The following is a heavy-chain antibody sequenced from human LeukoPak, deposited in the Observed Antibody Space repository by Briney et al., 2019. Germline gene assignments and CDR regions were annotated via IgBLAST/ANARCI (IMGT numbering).Heavy chain of an antibody. J-gene: IGHJ3*02. CDR3: ARPTASYDTLDI. D-gene: IGHD1-26*01. CDR2: ISTSNSLT. CDR1: GYTFTGYG. Sequence: ASVKVSCKASGYTFTGYGISWVRQAPGQGLEWVVWISTSNSLTRYPEKFQDRVTLTTDASTSTAYMELRSLRSDDAAVYYCARPTASYDTLDIWGQGTRVTVSS. V-gene: IGHV1-18*01.